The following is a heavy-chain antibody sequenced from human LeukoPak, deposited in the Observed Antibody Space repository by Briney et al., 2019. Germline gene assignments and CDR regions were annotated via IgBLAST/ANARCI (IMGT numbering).Heavy chain of an antibody. CDR3: ARQRSIGTGNYYTGY. D-gene: IGHD3-10*01. Sequence: ASVKVSCKASGYTFTGYYMHWVRQAPGQGLEWMGWINPNSGGTNYAQKFQGRVTMTRDTSISTAYMELSRLRSDDTAVYYCARQRSIGTGNYYTGYWGQGTLVTVSS. CDR1: GYTFTGYY. V-gene: IGHV1-2*02. J-gene: IGHJ4*02. CDR2: INPNSGGT.